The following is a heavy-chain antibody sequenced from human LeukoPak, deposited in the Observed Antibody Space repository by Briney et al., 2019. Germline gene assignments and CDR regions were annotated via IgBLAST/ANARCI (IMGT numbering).Heavy chain of an antibody. D-gene: IGHD1-14*01. CDR2: IGPTGSDR. CDR1: GLTFSTSG. Sequence: GGSLRLSCTASGLTFSTSGFNWVRQAPGKGLEWVASIGPTGSDRYHADSIKGRFTISRDNANNFLYLQMNSLRAEDTAVYYCATETNGRHYDYWGQGTVLTVSS. V-gene: IGHV3-21*06. J-gene: IGHJ4*02. CDR3: ATETNGRHYDY.